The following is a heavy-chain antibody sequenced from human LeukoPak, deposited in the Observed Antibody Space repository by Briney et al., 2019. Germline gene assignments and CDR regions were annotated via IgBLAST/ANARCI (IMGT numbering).Heavy chain of an antibody. CDR2: INPNSGGT. CDR3: ARDFRYYYDSSGYRNFDY. J-gene: IGHJ4*02. Sequence: GASVKVSCKASGYTFTGYYMHWVRQAPGQGLEWMGWINPNSGGTNYAQKFQSRVTMTRDTSISTAYMELSRLRSDDTAVYYCARDFRYYYDSSGYRNFDYWGQGTLVTVSS. D-gene: IGHD3-22*01. V-gene: IGHV1-2*02. CDR1: GYTFTGYY.